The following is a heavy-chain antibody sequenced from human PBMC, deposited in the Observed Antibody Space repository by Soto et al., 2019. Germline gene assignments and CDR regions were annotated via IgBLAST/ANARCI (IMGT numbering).Heavy chain of an antibody. V-gene: IGHV4-31*11. J-gene: IGHJ6*02. D-gene: IGHD3-10*01. CDR2: IYYSGST. CDR1: GGSFSGYY. CDR3: ARAYGSGYMDV. Sequence: SETLSLTCAVYGGSFSGYYWSWIRQHPGKGLEWIGYIYYSGSTYYNPSLKSRVTISVDTSKNQFSLKLSSVTAADTAVYYCARAYGSGYMDVWGQGTTVT.